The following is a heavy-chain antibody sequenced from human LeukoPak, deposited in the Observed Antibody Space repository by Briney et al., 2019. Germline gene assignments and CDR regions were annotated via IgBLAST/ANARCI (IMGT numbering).Heavy chain of an antibody. CDR3: AKSPMVRGVRRGSDAFDI. CDR2: ISGSGGST. V-gene: IGHV3-23*01. D-gene: IGHD3-10*01. CDR1: GFTFSSYA. Sequence: GGSLRLSCAASGFTFSSYAMSWVRQAPGKGLEWVSAISGSGGSTYYADSVKGRFTISRDNSKNTLYLQMNSLRAEDTAVYYCAKSPMVRGVRRGSDAFDIWGQGTMVTVSS. J-gene: IGHJ3*02.